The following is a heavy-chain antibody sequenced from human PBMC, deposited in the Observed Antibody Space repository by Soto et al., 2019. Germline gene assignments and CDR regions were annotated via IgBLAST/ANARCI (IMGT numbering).Heavy chain of an antibody. J-gene: IGHJ6*02. CDR2: ISYDGSNK. V-gene: IGHV3-30*18. D-gene: IGHD3-10*01. CDR1: GFTFSSYG. CDR3: AKDYYGSGSYYTSYYYYGMDA. Sequence: QAGGSLRLSCAASGFTFSSYGMHWVRQAPGKGLEWVAVISYDGSNKYYADSVKGRFTISRDNSKNTLYLQMNSLRAEDTAVYYCAKDYYGSGSYYTSYYYYGMDAWGQGTTVTVSS.